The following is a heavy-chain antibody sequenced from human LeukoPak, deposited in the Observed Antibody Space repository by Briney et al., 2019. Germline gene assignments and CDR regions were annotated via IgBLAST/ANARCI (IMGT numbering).Heavy chain of an antibody. CDR1: GYSFTSYW. Sequence: GESLKISCQGSGYSFTSYWIGWVRQMPGKGLEWMGIIYPGDSDTRYSPSFQGQVTISADKSISTAYLQWSSLKASDTAMYYCARRGLSSSGWYKYAFDIWGQGTMVTVSS. J-gene: IGHJ3*02. CDR3: ARRGLSSSGWYKYAFDI. CDR2: IYPGDSDT. V-gene: IGHV5-51*01. D-gene: IGHD6-19*01.